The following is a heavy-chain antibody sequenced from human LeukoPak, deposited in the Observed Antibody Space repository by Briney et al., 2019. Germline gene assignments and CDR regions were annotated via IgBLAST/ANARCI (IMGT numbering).Heavy chain of an antibody. J-gene: IGHJ4*02. CDR1: GSTFSSYS. Sequence: GGSLRLSCAASGSTFSSYSMNWVRQAPGKGLEWVSSISSSSSYIYYADSVKGRFTISRDNSKNTLYLQMNSLRAEDTAVYYCAKVLTPGEGGSYLTFQPYFDYWGQGTLVTVSS. D-gene: IGHD1-26*01. CDR2: ISSSSSYI. CDR3: AKVLTPGEGGSYLTFQPYFDY. V-gene: IGHV3-21*01.